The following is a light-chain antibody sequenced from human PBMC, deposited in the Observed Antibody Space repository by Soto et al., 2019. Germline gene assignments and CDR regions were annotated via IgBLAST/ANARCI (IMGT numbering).Light chain of an antibody. J-gene: IGLJ2*01. V-gene: IGLV2-8*01. CDR3: SSYTSSSTLV. Sequence: QSALTQPPSASGSPGQSVTISCTGTSSDVGGYNFVSWYQQHPGRAPKLIIYEVSKRPSGVPDRFSGSKSGNTASLTVSRLQAEDEADYYCSSYTSSSTLVFGGGTKLTVL. CDR1: SSDVGGYNF. CDR2: EVS.